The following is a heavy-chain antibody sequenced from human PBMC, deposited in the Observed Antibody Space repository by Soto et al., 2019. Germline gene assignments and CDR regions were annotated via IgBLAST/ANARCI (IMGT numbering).Heavy chain of an antibody. CDR1: GFTFSSYW. CDR3: ARHSRSRGSF. D-gene: IGHD6-19*01. CDR2: INEDGDKK. J-gene: IGHJ4*02. Sequence: EVQLVESGGDLVQPGGSLRLSCAASGFTFSSYWMTWVRQAPGKGLEWVASINEDGDKKYYLDSVKGRFTISRDNAHNSLYLQMNSLRAEDTAVVYCARHSRSRGSFWGQGTLVTVSS. V-gene: IGHV3-7*01.